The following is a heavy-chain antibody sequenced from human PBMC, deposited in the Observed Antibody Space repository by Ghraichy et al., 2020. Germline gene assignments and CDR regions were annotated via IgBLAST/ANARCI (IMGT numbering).Heavy chain of an antibody. CDR2: ISGGGTIT. Sequence: GGSLRLSCAASGFTFTNYAMTWVRQARGKGLEWLSIISGGGTITDYADSVQGRFTISRDNSKNTLFLQMNSLRAEDTAVYYCAKNYDVLTGFYIDYWGQGTLVTVSS. CDR3: AKNYDVLTGFYIDY. CDR1: GFTFTNYA. J-gene: IGHJ4*02. D-gene: IGHD3-9*01. V-gene: IGHV3-23*01.